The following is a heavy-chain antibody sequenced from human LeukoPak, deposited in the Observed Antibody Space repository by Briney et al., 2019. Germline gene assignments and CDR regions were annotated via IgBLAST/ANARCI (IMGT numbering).Heavy chain of an antibody. V-gene: IGHV3-33*05. CDR2: ISYDGGNK. CDR1: GFTFSSYG. CDR3: ARDGAAAGTSLDY. D-gene: IGHD6-13*01. J-gene: IGHJ4*02. Sequence: GRSLRLSCAASGFTFSSYGMHWVRQAPGKGLEWVAVISYDGGNKYYADSVKGRFTISRDNSRNTLYLQMNSLRAEDTAVYYCARDGAAAGTSLDYWGQGTLVTVSS.